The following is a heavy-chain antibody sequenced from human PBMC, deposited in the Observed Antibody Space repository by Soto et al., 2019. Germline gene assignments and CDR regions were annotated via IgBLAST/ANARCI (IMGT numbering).Heavy chain of an antibody. V-gene: IGHV3-66*01. CDR3: ARGPHYYDSSGPNWFDP. CDR2: IYSGGST. Sequence: GGSLRLSCAASGFTVSSNYMSWVRQAPGKGLEWVSVIYSGGSTYYADSVKGRFTISRDNSKNTLYLQMNSLRAEDTAVYYCARGPHYYDSSGPNWFDPWGQGTLVTVSS. D-gene: IGHD3-22*01. CDR1: GFTVSSNY. J-gene: IGHJ5*02.